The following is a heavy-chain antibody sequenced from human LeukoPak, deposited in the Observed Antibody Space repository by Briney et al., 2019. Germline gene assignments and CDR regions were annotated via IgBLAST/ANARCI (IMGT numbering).Heavy chain of an antibody. V-gene: IGHV4-39*07. CDR1: GGSISSSSYY. CDR2: IYHSGST. CDR3: ARDTVLLWFGELRGFDP. Sequence: SETLSLTCTVSGGSISSSSYYWGWIRQPPGKGLEWIGSIYHSGSTYYNPSLKSRVTISVDTSKNQFSLKLSSVTAADTAVYYCARDTVLLWFGELRGFDPWGQGTLVTVSS. D-gene: IGHD3-10*01. J-gene: IGHJ5*02.